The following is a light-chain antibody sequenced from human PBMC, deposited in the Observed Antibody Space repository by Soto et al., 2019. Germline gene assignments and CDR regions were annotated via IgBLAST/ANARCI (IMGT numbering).Light chain of an antibody. J-gene: IGLJ2*01. CDR3: CSYEGSSTFRVV. Sequence: QSVLTQPASVSGSPGQSITISCTGTSSDVGSYNLVSWYQQHPGKAPKLMIYEVSKRPSGVSNRFSVSKSGNTASLTISGLQAEDEADYYCCSYEGSSTFRVVFGGGTKLTVL. CDR2: EVS. CDR1: SSDVGSYNL. V-gene: IGLV2-23*02.